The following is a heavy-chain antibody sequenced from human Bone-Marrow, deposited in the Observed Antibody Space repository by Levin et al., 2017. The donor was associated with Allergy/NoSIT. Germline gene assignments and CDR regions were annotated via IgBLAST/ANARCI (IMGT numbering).Heavy chain of an antibody. CDR2: ILFSGRT. J-gene: IGHJ4*02. D-gene: IGHD2-2*01. V-gene: IGHV4-39*07. CDR1: GDSFRSATYY. CDR3: ARNQVVADAPHYFDL. Sequence: SQTLSLTCTVSGDSFRSATYYWGWVRQPPGKGLEWIGSILFSGRTYYNPSLMSRVIISVDTSKNQLSLRLPSLTAADTAVYYCARNQVVADAPHYFDLWGQGTLVTVAS.